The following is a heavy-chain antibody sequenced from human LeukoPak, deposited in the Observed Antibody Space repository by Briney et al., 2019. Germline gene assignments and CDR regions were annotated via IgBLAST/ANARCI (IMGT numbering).Heavy chain of an antibody. CDR2: ISGSGGST. CDR3: IVVVVAADIDY. D-gene: IGHD2-15*01. Sequence: PGGSLRLSCAAPGFTFSSYAMSWVRQAPGKGLEWVSAISGSGGSTYYADSVKGRFTISRDNSKNTLYLQMNSLRAEDTAVYYCIVVVVAADIDYWGQGTLVTVSS. V-gene: IGHV3-23*01. CDR1: GFTFSSYA. J-gene: IGHJ4*02.